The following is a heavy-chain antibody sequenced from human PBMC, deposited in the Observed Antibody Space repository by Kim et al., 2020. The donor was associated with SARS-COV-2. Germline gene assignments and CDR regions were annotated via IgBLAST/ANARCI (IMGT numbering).Heavy chain of an antibody. Sequence: ASVKVSCKASGYTFTSYYMHWVRQAPGQGLEWMGIINPSGGSTSYAQKFQGRVTMTRDTSTSTVYMELSSLRSEDTAVYYCARDPKSYGSGSYTADAFDIWGQGAMVTVSS. CDR2: INPSGGST. D-gene: IGHD3-10*01. J-gene: IGHJ3*02. CDR3: ARDPKSYGSGSYTADAFDI. V-gene: IGHV1-46*01. CDR1: GYTFTSYY.